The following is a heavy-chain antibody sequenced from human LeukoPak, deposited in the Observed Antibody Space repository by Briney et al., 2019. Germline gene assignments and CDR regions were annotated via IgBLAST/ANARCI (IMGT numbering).Heavy chain of an antibody. J-gene: IGHJ4*02. D-gene: IGHD5-18*01. Sequence: PSETLSLTCTASGGSISSYYWSWIRQPPGKGLEWIGYIYYSGSTNYNPSLKSRVTISVDTSKNQFSLKLSSVTAADTAVYYCARSFRGYSYGPTDYWGQGTLVTVSS. CDR2: IYYSGST. CDR1: GGSISSYY. V-gene: IGHV4-59*08. CDR3: ARSFRGYSYGPTDY.